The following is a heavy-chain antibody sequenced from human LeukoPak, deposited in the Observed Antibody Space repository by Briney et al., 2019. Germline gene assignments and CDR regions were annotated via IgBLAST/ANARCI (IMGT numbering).Heavy chain of an antibody. CDR1: GGSVKGGGYY. Sequence: SQTLSLTCNVSGGSVKGGGYYWTWIRQPPGKGLEWIGYIYHTGSTYYNPSLKSRVTISVDTSKNQFSLKLSSVTAADTAVYYCARDHRYYYDSSGYYYPDAFDIWGQGTMVTVSS. J-gene: IGHJ3*02. CDR3: ARDHRYYYDSSGYYYPDAFDI. V-gene: IGHV4-30-2*01. CDR2: IYHTGST. D-gene: IGHD3-22*01.